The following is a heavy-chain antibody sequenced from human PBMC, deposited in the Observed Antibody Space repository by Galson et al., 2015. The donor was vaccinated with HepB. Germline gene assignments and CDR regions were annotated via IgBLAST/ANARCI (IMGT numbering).Heavy chain of an antibody. CDR2: LYTSGNT. V-gene: IGHV4-61*09. CDR1: GGSISCGSYY. J-gene: IGHJ6*03. Sequence: TLSLTCTVSGGSISCGSYYWSWIRQPAGKGLEWIGNLYTSGNTNYNPSLRGRVTMSVDTSKNQFSLKLSSVTAADTAVYYCARESPFHKRVLVTFGESAEYIDVWGKGTTVTVPS. CDR3: ARESPFHKRVLVTFGESAEYIDV. D-gene: IGHD3-10*01.